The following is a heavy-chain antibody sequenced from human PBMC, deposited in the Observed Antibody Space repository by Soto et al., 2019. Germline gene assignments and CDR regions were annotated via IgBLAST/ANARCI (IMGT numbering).Heavy chain of an antibody. V-gene: IGHV3-30*04. Sequence: QAQLVESGGGMVQPGRSLRLSCVASGVTFNRYAMHWVRQAPGKGLEWVAVISYDGSNKYYADSVKGRFTISRDNSNNTLYLQMNTSKAEDSAVYYCARDHQYQLPSDVWGQGTTVTVS. CDR3: ARDHQYQLPSDV. D-gene: IGHD2-2*01. CDR2: ISYDGSNK. J-gene: IGHJ6*02. CDR1: GVTFNRYA.